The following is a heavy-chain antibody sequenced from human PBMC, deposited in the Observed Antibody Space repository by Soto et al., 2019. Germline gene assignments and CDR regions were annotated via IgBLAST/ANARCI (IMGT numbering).Heavy chain of an antibody. V-gene: IGHV4-34*01. D-gene: IGHD3-3*01. CDR3: ARGGITMYDYALDV. CDR2: INPSGST. J-gene: IGHJ6*02. Sequence: QVQLQQWGAGLLRPSETLSLTCAVDGGSFSGHYWSWIRQPPGKGLEWSGEINPSGSTNYNPSLKSRVTISAYTSRNQFSLKLSSVTAADTAVFYCARGGITMYDYALDVWGQGTTVTVSS. CDR1: GGSFSGHY.